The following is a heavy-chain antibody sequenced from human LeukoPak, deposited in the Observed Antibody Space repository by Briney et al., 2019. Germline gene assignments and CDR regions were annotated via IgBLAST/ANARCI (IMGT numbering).Heavy chain of an antibody. CDR3: AKCRVRGVDYFDY. CDR1: GFCFRTYA. D-gene: IGHD3-10*01. CDR2: ISYDGSNN. Sequence: PGGSLRLSCIASGFCFRTYAMHWVRQAPGKGLGWVTFISYDGSNNYYADSVKGRFTISRDNSKNTLYLQMNSLRDEDTAVYYCAKCRVRGVDYFDYWGQGTLVTVSS. V-gene: IGHV3-30*02. J-gene: IGHJ4*02.